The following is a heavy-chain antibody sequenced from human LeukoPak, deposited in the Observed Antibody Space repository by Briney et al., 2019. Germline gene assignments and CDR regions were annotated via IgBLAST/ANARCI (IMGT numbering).Heavy chain of an antibody. D-gene: IGHD3-22*01. J-gene: IGHJ4*02. CDR1: GFTFSSYA. CDR3: AKDLGRPPRVGGIVGRESRGVRHFDY. CDR2: ISGSGGST. V-gene: IGHV3-23*01. Sequence: GGSLRLSCAASGFTFSSYAMSWVRQAPGKGLEWVSAISGSGGSTYYADSVKGRFTISRDNPKNTLYLQMNSLRAEDTAVYYCAKDLGRPPRVGGIVGRESRGVRHFDYWGQGTLVTVSS.